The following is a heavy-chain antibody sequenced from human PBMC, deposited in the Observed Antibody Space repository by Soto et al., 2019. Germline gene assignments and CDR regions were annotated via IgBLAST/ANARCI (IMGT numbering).Heavy chain of an antibody. D-gene: IGHD3-22*01. CDR2: IIPIVETP. CDR3: ARLSRPNYYDTSGFFKDNWFDP. V-gene: IGHV1-69*01. J-gene: IGHJ5*02. CDR1: GGTFNSYD. Sequence: QVQLVQSGAEVKKPGSSMKVSCKASGGTFNSYDINWVRQAPGQGLEWMGGIIPIVETPKYAQKFQARVTKTADESTNTVYMELSSLRSEDTAMYYCARLSRPNYYDTSGFFKDNWFDPWGQGTLVTVSS.